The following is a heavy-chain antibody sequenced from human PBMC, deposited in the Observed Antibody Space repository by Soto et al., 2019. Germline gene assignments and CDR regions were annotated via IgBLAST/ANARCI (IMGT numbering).Heavy chain of an antibody. CDR2: IYYSGST. V-gene: IGHV4-59*01. Sequence: SETLSLASTVSGGSISSYYWSWIRQPPGKGLEWIGYIYYSGSTNYNPSLKSRVTISVDTSKNQFSLKLSSVTAADTAVYYCARDRTNYDFWSGLTGWGQGTLVTVSS. CDR1: GGSISSYY. J-gene: IGHJ4*02. D-gene: IGHD3-3*01. CDR3: ARDRTNYDFWSGLTG.